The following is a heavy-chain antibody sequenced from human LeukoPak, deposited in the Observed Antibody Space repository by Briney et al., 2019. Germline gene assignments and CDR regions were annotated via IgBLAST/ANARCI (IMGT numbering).Heavy chain of an antibody. V-gene: IGHV3-53*01. J-gene: IGHJ4*02. Sequence: PGGSLRLSCAASGFTVSSNYMSWVRQAPGKGLEWVSVIYSGGSTYYADSVKGRFTISRDNSKNTLYLQMNSLRAEDTAVYYCAKSHPLGGMYDILTGYYNGPLDYWGQGTLVTVSS. CDR1: GFTVSSNY. D-gene: IGHD3-9*01. CDR3: AKSHPLGGMYDILTGYYNGPLDY. CDR2: IYSGGST.